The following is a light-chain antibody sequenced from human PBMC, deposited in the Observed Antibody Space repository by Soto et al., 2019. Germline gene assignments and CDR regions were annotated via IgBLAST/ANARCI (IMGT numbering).Light chain of an antibody. V-gene: IGKV1-5*01. CDR3: QQYDYSRT. CDR2: DVS. Sequence: DVQMTQSPSSLSASVGDSVTITCRASQSVAASLAWYQVKPGEAPKLLIYDVSNLESGVPSRFSGSGSGTEFSLTIRSLHPDDFATYYCQQYDYSRTFGQGTKVEIK. CDR1: QSVAAS. J-gene: IGKJ2*01.